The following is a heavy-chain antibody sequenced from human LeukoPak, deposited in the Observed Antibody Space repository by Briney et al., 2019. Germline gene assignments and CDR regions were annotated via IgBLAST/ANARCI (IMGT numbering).Heavy chain of an antibody. J-gene: IGHJ4*02. CDR3: GRNAAYCIDC. Sequence: PSETLSLTCTVSSGSISSSSYYWGWIRQPPGKGLEWIGSIYYSGSTYYNPSLKSRVTISVDTSKNQFSLKLSSVTAADTAVYYCGRNAAYCIDCWGQGTLVTVSS. V-gene: IGHV4-39*07. CDR1: SGSISSSSYY. CDR2: IYYSGST. D-gene: IGHD1-26*01.